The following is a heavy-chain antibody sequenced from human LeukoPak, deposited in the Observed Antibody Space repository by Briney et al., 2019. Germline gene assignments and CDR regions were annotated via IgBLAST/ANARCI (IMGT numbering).Heavy chain of an antibody. D-gene: IGHD3-16*01. V-gene: IGHV3-48*03. CDR3: AKVAGVRLDAFDI. Sequence: PGRSLRLSCAASGFTFSSYEVNWVRQAPGKGLEWVSYISSSGRTTYYADSVKGRFTISRDNAKNSLYLQMNSLRAEDTAVYYCAKVAGVRLDAFDIWGQGTMVTVSS. J-gene: IGHJ3*02. CDR2: ISSSGRTT. CDR1: GFTFSSYE.